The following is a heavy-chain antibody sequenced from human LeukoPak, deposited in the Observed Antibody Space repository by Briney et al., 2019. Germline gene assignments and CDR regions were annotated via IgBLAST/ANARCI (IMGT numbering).Heavy chain of an antibody. CDR3: ARTILVGASDY. Sequence: PSETLSLTCAVYGGSFGGYYWSWIRQPPGKGLEWIGEINHSGSTNYNPSLKSRVTISVDTSKNQFSLKLSSVTAADTAVYYCARTILVGASDYWGQGTLVTVSS. CDR1: GGSFGGYY. V-gene: IGHV4-34*01. D-gene: IGHD1-26*01. J-gene: IGHJ4*02. CDR2: INHSGST.